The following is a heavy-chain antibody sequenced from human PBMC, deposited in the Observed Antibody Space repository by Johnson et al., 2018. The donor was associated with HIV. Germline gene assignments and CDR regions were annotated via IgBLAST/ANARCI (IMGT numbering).Heavy chain of an antibody. CDR1: GFTFSSYA. Sequence: QVQLVESGGGLVQPGGSLRLSCAASGFTFSSYAMHWVRQAPGKGLEWVAVIRYDGSNKYYADSVKGRFTISRDNSKNTLHLQMNSLRPEDTAVYYCARNSGNGLVLRGDAFDMWGQGTMVTVSS. V-gene: IGHV3-30*04. CDR2: IRYDGSNK. CDR3: ARNSGNGLVLRGDAFDM. D-gene: IGHD2-8*01. J-gene: IGHJ3*02.